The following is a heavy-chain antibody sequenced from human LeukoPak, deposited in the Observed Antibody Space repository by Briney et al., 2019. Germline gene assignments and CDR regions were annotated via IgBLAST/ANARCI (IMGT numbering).Heavy chain of an antibody. J-gene: IGHJ4*02. D-gene: IGHD6-13*01. V-gene: IGHV3-23*01. CDR1: GFTFSSYA. CDR3: AKDLGFPATRSSSWPLDY. Sequence: GGSLRLSCAASGFTFSSYAMSWVRQAPGNGQEWVSAISRSGGSTYYADSVKGRSTISRDNPKNTLYLQMNSLRAEDTAVYYCAKDLGFPATRSSSWPLDYWGQGTLVTVSS. CDR2: ISRSGGST.